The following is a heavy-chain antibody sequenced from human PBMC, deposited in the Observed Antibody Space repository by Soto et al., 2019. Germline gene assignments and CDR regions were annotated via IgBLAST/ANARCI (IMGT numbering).Heavy chain of an antibody. V-gene: IGHV4-4*02. D-gene: IGHD4-17*01. Sequence: QVQLQASGPGLVKPSGTLSLTCAVSSGSISSSNWWSWVRQPPGKGLEWIGEIYPSGSTNYNPSLKSRVTLSVDKSKTRFSLKLCATTAAGTVVYYCAGPGDDCCDYTLSPLGYWGQGTLVTVSS. CDR2: IYPSGST. CDR3: AGPGDDCCDYTLSPLGY. CDR1: SGSISSSNW. J-gene: IGHJ4*02.